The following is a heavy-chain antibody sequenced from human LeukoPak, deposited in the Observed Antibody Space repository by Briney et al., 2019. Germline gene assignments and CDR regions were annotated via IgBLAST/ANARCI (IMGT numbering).Heavy chain of an antibody. CDR1: GGSISSANW. CDR2: INQDGSEK. CDR3: ASQYTSSRIFDD. V-gene: IGHV3-7*01. Sequence: ETLSLTCAVSGGSISSANWWSWVRQAPGKGLQWVANINQDGSEKHYVDSVKGRFTISRDNAENSLYLQMNSLRAEDTAVYFCASQYTSSRIFDDWGQGTLVTVSS. J-gene: IGHJ4*02. D-gene: IGHD6-13*01.